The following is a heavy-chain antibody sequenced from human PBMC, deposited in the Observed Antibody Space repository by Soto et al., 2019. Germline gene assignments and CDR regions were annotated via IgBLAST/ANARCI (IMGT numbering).Heavy chain of an antibody. CDR2: TYYRSKWYN. V-gene: IGHV6-1*01. CDR1: GDSVSSNSAA. J-gene: IGHJ5*02. D-gene: IGHD6-6*01. CDR3: AREPSSSSERGHNWFDP. Sequence: SPTLSLTCAISGDSVSSNSAAWNWIRQSPSRGLEWLGRTYYRSKWYNDYAVSVKSRITINPDTSKNQFSLQLNSVTPEDTAVYYCAREPSSSSERGHNWFDPWGQGTLVTVSS.